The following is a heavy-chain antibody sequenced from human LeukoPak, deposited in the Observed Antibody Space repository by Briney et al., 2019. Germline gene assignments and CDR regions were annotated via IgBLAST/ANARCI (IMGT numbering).Heavy chain of an antibody. Sequence: PGGSLTLPYAGSGFTFLSYPLPWVRQAPGKGLDWVSTISDSGYSTYYADSVKGRFTLPRDNAKNTLYLQMNSLRADDTAAYYCAWGNKRYYFQDWGQGTLVSVSS. CDR1: GFTFLSYP. D-gene: IGHD2/OR15-2a*01. CDR3: AWGNKRYYFQD. J-gene: IGHJ4*02. V-gene: IGHV3-23*01. CDR2: ISDSGYST.